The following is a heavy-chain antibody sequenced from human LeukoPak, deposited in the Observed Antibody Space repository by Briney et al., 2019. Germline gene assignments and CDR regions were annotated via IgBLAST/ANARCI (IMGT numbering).Heavy chain of an antibody. D-gene: IGHD2-2*01. V-gene: IGHV3-23*01. CDR1: GFTFSSYW. CDR3: TKDALISYRGAWSQSDY. Sequence: QSGGSLRLSCAASGFTFSSYWMSWVRQAPGKGLEWVSGITGTGGSTYYADSVKGRFTISRDNSKNTLYLQMNRLRAEDTAIYYCTKDALISYRGAWSQSDYWGQGTLVTVSS. CDR2: ITGTGGST. J-gene: IGHJ4*02.